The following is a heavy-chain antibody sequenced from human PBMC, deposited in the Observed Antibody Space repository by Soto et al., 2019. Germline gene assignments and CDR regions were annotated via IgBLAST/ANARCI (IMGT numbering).Heavy chain of an antibody. CDR2: ISSSSYI. Sequence: GPSLRLSCAASVFTFSSYRMNWVRQAPGKGLEWVSSISSSSYIYYADSVKGRFTISRDNAKNSLYLQMNSLRGEDTAGYYCARFKGSSSMGGGYYYGMDVWGQGTTVTVSS. CDR1: VFTFSSYR. J-gene: IGHJ6*02. CDR3: ARFKGSSSMGGGYYYGMDV. D-gene: IGHD6-6*01. V-gene: IGHV3-21*01.